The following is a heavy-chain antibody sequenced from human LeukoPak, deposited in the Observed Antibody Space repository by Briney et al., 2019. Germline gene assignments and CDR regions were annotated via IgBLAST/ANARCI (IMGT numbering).Heavy chain of an antibody. CDR3: ATGSVRAPDY. J-gene: IGHJ4*02. CDR1: GFTFSSYG. CDR2: IWYDGSNK. V-gene: IGHV3-33*01. Sequence: PGGSLRLSCAASGFTFSSYGMHWVRQAPGKGLEWVAVIWYDGSNKYYADSVKGRFTISRDNSKNTLFMQMNSLRAEDTAVYYCATGSVRAPDYWGQGTLVSVSS. D-gene: IGHD3-10*01.